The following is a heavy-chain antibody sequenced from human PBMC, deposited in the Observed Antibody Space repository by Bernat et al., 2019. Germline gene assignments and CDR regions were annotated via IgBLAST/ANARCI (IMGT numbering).Heavy chain of an antibody. V-gene: IGHV3-53*01. J-gene: IGHJ4*02. CDR3: AGADWSKGFFDF. CDR2: MKTGGNT. CDR1: GFTVNSNH. D-gene: IGHD1/OR15-1a*01. Sequence: EVQLVESGGGLMQPGGSLRLSCAASGFTVNSNHMSWVRQAPGKGLEWVSLMKTGGNTHYADSVRGRFTISRVDSENTLFLQMNSLRAEDTAVYYCAGADWSKGFFDFWGQGTLLTVSS.